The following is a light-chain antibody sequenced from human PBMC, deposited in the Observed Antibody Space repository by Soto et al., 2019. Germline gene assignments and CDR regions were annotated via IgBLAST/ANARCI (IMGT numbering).Light chain of an antibody. CDR2: DVT. V-gene: IGLV2-14*03. CDR1: SSDVGGYNF. J-gene: IGLJ1*01. Sequence: QSVLTQPASVSGSPGQSITIPCTGTSSDVGGYNFVSWYQHHPGKAPKLIIYDVTNRPSGISNRFSGPKSGNTASLTISGLQAEDEADYYCTSYTSSITYVFGTGTKVTVL. CDR3: TSYTSSITYV.